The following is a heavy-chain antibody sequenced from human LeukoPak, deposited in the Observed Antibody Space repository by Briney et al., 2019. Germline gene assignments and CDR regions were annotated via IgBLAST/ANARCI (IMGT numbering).Heavy chain of an antibody. CDR1: GFTFDDYA. D-gene: IGHD6-13*01. Sequence: GGSLRLSCAASGFTFDDYAMHWVRQAPGNGLEWVPGISWNSGSIGYADSVKGRFTISRDNAKNSLYLQMNSLRAEDTALYYCAKDAAHYSGRKFDYRGQGTLVTVSS. V-gene: IGHV3-9*01. CDR3: AKDAAHYSGRKFDY. J-gene: IGHJ4*02. CDR2: ISWNSGSI.